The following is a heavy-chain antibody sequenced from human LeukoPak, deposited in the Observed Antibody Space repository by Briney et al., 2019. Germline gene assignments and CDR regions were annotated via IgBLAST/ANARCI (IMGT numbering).Heavy chain of an antibody. J-gene: IGHJ3*02. Sequence: ARGSLRLSCAASVLTFSRYAMSWVRQAPGKGLEWVSAISGSGGSTDYADSVKGRFTISRDNSKNTLYLQMNSLRAEDTAVYYCANWPDAFDIWGQGTMVTVSS. CDR1: VLTFSRYA. CDR2: ISGSGGST. CDR3: ANWPDAFDI. V-gene: IGHV3-23*01.